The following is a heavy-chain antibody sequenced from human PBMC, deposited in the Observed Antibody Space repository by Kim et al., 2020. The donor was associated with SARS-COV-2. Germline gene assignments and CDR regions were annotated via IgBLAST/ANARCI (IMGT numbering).Heavy chain of an antibody. CDR3: AKGLQQWLRYDAFDI. Sequence: GGSLRLSCAASGFTFSSYGMHWVRQAPGKGLEWVAVISYDGSNKCYADSVKGRFTISRDNSKNTLYLQMNSLRAEDTAVYYCAKGLQQWLRYDAFDIWGQGTMVTVSS. D-gene: IGHD6-19*01. V-gene: IGHV3-30*18. CDR1: GFTFSSYG. CDR2: ISYDGSNK. J-gene: IGHJ3*02.